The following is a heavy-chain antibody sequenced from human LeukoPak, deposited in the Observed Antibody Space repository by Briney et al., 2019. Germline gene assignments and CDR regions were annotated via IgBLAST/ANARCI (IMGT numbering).Heavy chain of an antibody. V-gene: IGHV3-30-3*01. J-gene: IGHJ4*02. D-gene: IGHD3-3*01. CDR3: ARVRVDITIFGVALDY. CDR1: GFTFSSYA. Sequence: PGRSLRLSCAAPGFTFSSYAMHWIRQAPGKGLEWVAVISYDGSNKYYADSVKGRFTISRDNSKNTLYLQMNSLRAEDTAVYYCARVRVDITIFGVALDYWGQGTLVTVSS. CDR2: ISYDGSNK.